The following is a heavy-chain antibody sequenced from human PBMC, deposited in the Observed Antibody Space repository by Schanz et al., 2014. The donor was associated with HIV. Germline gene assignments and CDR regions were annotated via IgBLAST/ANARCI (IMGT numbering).Heavy chain of an antibody. J-gene: IGHJ4*02. CDR3: AKPEYDSSGNSQSHFDY. Sequence: EVQLVESGGGLVQPGGSLRLSCAASGSTFSSYWMHWVRQAPGKGLVWVSRINSDGSSTNYADSVKGRLTISRDNAKNTLYLQMNSLRAEDAAVYYCAKPEYDSSGNSQSHFDYWGQGTLVTVSS. CDR1: GSTFSSYW. CDR2: INSDGSST. V-gene: IGHV3-74*01. D-gene: IGHD3-22*01.